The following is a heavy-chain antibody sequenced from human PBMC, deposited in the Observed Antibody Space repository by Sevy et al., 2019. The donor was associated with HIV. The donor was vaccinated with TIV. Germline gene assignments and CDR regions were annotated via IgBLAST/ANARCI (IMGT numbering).Heavy chain of an antibody. J-gene: IGHJ4*02. CDR1: GFIFSDHD. V-gene: IGHV3-72*01. Sequence: GGSLRLSCAASGFIFSDHDIDWVRQAPGKGLEWVGRSSSNPNGYTTQYAASVKGRFAISRDDSKRSLFLQMSSLKTEDTAVYFCARSSIAASGLFDYWGPGTLVTVSS. D-gene: IGHD6-6*01. CDR2: SSSNPNGYTT. CDR3: ARSSIAASGLFDY.